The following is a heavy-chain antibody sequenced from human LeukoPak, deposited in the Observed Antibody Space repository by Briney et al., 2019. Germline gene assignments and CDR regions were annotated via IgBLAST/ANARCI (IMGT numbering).Heavy chain of an antibody. J-gene: IGHJ6*03. V-gene: IGHV1-18*01. Sequence: ASVKVSCTASGYTFTTYGISWVRQAPGQGLEWMGWISAYNGNTNYGQKLQRRLTMTTDTSTSTAYMELRSLRSDDTAVYYCARAVTYYDFLSGYPMDVWGKGTTVTVSS. D-gene: IGHD3-3*01. CDR1: GYTFTTYG. CDR2: ISAYNGNT. CDR3: ARAVTYYDFLSGYPMDV.